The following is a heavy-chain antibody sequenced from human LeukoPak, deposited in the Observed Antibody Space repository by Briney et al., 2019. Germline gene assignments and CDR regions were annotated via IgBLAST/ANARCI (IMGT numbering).Heavy chain of an antibody. V-gene: IGHV5-51*01. Sequence: GESLKISCKGSGYSFSSHWIGWVRQMPGKGLEWMGIIYPGDSDTRYSPSFQGQVTISADKSISTAYLQWSSLKASDTAMYYCARRAGDIAAAGTTFDPWGQGTLVTVSS. D-gene: IGHD6-13*01. J-gene: IGHJ5*02. CDR3: ARRAGDIAAAGTTFDP. CDR1: GYSFSSHW. CDR2: IYPGDSDT.